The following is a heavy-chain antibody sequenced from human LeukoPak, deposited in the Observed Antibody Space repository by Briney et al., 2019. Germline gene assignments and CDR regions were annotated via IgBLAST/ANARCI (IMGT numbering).Heavy chain of an antibody. Sequence: ASVKVSCKASGYTFTGYYMHWVRQAPGQGLEWMGWINPNSGGTNYAQKFQGRVTMTRDTSISTAYMELSRLRSDDTAVYYCARAAHHYGDYSNWFDPWGQGTLVTVSS. J-gene: IGHJ5*02. D-gene: IGHD4-17*01. V-gene: IGHV1-2*02. CDR1: GYTFTGYY. CDR2: INPNSGGT. CDR3: ARAAHHYGDYSNWFDP.